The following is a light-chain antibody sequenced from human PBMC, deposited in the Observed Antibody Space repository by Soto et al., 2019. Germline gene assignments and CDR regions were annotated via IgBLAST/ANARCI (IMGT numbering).Light chain of an antibody. V-gene: IGLV3-1*01. Sequence: SYELTQPPSVSVSPEQTATITCSGDKLGDKYACWYQQKPGQSPVLLIYQDDKRPSGIPERFSGSNSGNTATLTISGTQAMDEADYYCQASDSSTFVFGTGTKVTVL. CDR3: QASDSSTFV. CDR2: QDD. J-gene: IGLJ1*01. CDR1: KLGDKY.